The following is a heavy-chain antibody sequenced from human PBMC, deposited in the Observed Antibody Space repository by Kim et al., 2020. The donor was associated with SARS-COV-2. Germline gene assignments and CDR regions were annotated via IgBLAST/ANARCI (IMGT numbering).Heavy chain of an antibody. D-gene: IGHD2-15*01. CDR2: IYYSGGT. V-gene: IGHV4-31*03. CDR3: GSCYHSAYYFDY. Sequence: SETLSLTCTVSGGSISSGGYYWSWIRQHPGKGLEWIGYIYYSGGTYYNPSLKSRVTISVDTSKNQFSLKLSSVTAADTAVYYCGSCYHSAYYFDYWGQGTLVTVSS. J-gene: IGHJ4*02. CDR1: GGSISSGGYY.